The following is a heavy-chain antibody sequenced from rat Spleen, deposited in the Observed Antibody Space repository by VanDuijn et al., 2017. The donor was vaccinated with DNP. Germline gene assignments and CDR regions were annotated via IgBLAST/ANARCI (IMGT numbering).Heavy chain of an antibody. D-gene: IGHD1-2*01. CDR2: IVYDGSGA. Sequence: EVQLVESGGGLVQPGTSLKLSCAASGLTFSDYSMAWVRQAPKKGLEWVATIVYDGSGAYYGDSVTGRFTISRDNAKRTLYLQMDSLTSEDTATYYCATHGSISTISTGAMDVWGQGTSVTVSS. J-gene: IGHJ4*01. CDR3: ATHGSISTISTGAMDV. CDR1: GLTFSDYS. V-gene: IGHV5S10*01.